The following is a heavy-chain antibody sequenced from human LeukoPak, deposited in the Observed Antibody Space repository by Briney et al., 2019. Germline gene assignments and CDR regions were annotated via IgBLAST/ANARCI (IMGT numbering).Heavy chain of an antibody. CDR3: AKGRLVVTALDY. V-gene: IGHV3-64*02. CDR2: IPTNGTRT. D-gene: IGHD2-21*02. J-gene: IGHJ4*02. Sequence: QTGGSLRLSCAASGFTLSSYTTHWVRQAPGKVLEYVSAIPTNGTRTYYADAFKGRFTISRDNSKSTLYLQMGSLRTEDVAVYYCAKGRLVVTALDYWGQGTLVTVSS. CDR1: GFTLSSYT.